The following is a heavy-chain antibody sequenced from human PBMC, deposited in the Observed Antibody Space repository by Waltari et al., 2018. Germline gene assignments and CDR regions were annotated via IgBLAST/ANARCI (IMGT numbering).Heavy chain of an antibody. D-gene: IGHD3-10*01. CDR1: GDSVSSSSGA. CDR2: TYYRSKWYN. V-gene: IGHV6-1*01. J-gene: IGHJ5*02. Sequence: QVQLQQSGPGLVKPSQTLSLTCAIAGDSVSSSSGAWTWIRQSPSRGLEWLGRTYYRSKWYNDYAVSVKGLITINPDTSKNQFSLQLNSVTPEDTAVYYCARGTNYYGAGSYYNWFDPWGQGTLVTVSS. CDR3: ARGTNYYGAGSYYNWFDP.